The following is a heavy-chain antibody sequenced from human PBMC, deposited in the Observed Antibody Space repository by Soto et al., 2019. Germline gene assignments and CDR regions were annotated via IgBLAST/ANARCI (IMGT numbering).Heavy chain of an antibody. J-gene: IGHJ4*02. D-gene: IGHD6-19*01. CDR3: AREASAVISLDY. CDR1: GYIFTAYS. CDR2: FNPNSGDT. Sequence: ASVKVSCKASGYIFTAYSMHWVRQAPGQGLEWVGWFNPNSGDTVYAQKFQGRVTLTGDTSISTAYMELYSLTSDDTAVYYCAREASAVISLDYWGQGTLVTVSS. V-gene: IGHV1-2*02.